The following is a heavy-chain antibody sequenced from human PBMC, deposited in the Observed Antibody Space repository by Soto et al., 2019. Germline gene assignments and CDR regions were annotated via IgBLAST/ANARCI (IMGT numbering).Heavy chain of an antibody. D-gene: IGHD3-3*01. CDR2: ISSSSSYI. V-gene: IGHV3-21*01. CDR3: ASGYDFWSGYSAGFVFDY. CDR1: GFTFSSYS. Sequence: EVQLVESGGGLVQPGGSLRLSCAASGFTFSSYSMNWVRQAPGKGLEWVSSISSSSSYIYYADSVKGRFTISRDNAKNSLYLQMNSLRAEDTAVYYCASGYDFWSGYSAGFVFDYWGQGTLVTVSS. J-gene: IGHJ4*02.